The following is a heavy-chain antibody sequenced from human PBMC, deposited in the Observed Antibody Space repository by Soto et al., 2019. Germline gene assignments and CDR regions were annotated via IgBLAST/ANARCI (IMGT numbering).Heavy chain of an antibody. D-gene: IGHD5-12*01. CDR1: GGSINTFY. CDR2: IFSSGST. J-gene: IGHJ4*02. V-gene: IGHV4-4*07. CDR3: ARGGSYSAYNFAHGIQLWSFDF. Sequence: SETLSLTCTVSGGSINTFYWSWVRQPAGKGLEWIGRIFSSGSTSFNPSLESRVAMSVDTSKNHFSLNLSSVTAADMAVYYCARGGSYSAYNFAHGIQLWSFDFWGQGALVTVSS.